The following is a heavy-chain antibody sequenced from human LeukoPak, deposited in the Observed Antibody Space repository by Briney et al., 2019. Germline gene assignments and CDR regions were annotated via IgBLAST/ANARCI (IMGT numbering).Heavy chain of an antibody. J-gene: IGHJ5*02. CDR3: AREMVRGVWFDP. Sequence: SETLSLTCAVSGGSISSGAYSWSWIRQPPGKGLEWIGYINYSGNTYCNPSLKSRVTISVDTSKNQFSLKLSSVTAADTAIYYCAREMVRGVWFDPWGQGTLVTVSS. CDR2: INYSGNT. V-gene: IGHV4-30-4*07. D-gene: IGHD3-10*01. CDR1: GGSISSGAYS.